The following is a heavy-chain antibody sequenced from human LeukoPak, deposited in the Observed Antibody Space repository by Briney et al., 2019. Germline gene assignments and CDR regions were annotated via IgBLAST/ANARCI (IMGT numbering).Heavy chain of an antibody. V-gene: IGHV3-30*02. Sequence: PGGSLRLSCAASGFTFSSYGMHWVRQAPGKGLEWVAFIRYDGSNKYYADSVKGRFTISRDNSKNTLYLQMNSLRAEDTALYHCAARGSIAARNDAFDIWGQGTMVTVSS. D-gene: IGHD6-6*01. J-gene: IGHJ3*02. CDR3: AARGSIAARNDAFDI. CDR2: IRYDGSNK. CDR1: GFTFSSYG.